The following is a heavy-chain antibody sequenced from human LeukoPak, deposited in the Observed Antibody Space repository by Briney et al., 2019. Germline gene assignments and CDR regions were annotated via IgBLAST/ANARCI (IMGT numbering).Heavy chain of an antibody. CDR2: LIGSSGST. J-gene: IGHJ4*02. CDR1: GFMSTKYA. V-gene: IGHV3-23*01. D-gene: IGHD5-12*01. CDR3: AKGAYDYIEIAYFDS. Sequence: GGSLRLSCAASGFMSTKYAMNWVRQAPGKGLEWVSFLIGSSGSTDYADSVKGRFTMSRDISKNTLFLQMNSLRAEDTAIYYCAKGAYDYIEIAYFDSWGQGTLVTVSS.